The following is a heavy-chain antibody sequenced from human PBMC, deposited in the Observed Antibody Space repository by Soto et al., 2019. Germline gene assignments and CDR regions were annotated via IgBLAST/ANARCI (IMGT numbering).Heavy chain of an antibody. CDR2: IYYSGST. D-gene: IGHD3-22*01. CDR1: GGSISSYY. Sequence: SETLSLTCTVSGGSISSYYWSWIRQPPGKGLEWIGYIYYSGSTNYNPSLKSRVTISVDTSKNQFSLKLSSVTAADTAVYYCARDPYYYDSSGYYWWFDPWGQGTLVTVSS. J-gene: IGHJ5*02. V-gene: IGHV4-59*01. CDR3: ARDPYYYDSSGYYWWFDP.